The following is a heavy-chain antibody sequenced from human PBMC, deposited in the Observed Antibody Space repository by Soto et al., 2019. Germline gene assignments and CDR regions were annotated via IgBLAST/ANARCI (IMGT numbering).Heavy chain of an antibody. CDR1: GFTFTRYS. J-gene: IGHJ4*02. CDR2: ISSTTNYI. Sequence: PGGSLRLSCAASGFTFTRYSMHWVRQAPGKGLEWFSSISSTTNYIYYADSMKGRFTVSRDNAKNSVYLEVNSLSAEDTAVYYCARESEDLTSNFDYWGQGTLVTVSS. CDR3: ARESEDLTSNFDY. V-gene: IGHV3-21*01.